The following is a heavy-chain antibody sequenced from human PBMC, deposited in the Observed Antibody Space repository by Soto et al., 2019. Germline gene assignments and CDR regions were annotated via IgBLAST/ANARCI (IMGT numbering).Heavy chain of an antibody. CDR3: ARGGYADYLFACYFDL. CDR1: GFTFSSYY. Sequence: GGSLRLSCAASGFTFSSYYMHWVRQATGKGLEWVSAIGTAGDPYYPGSVKGRFTISRENAKNSLYLQMNSLRAGDTAVYYCARGGYADYLFACYFDLLGRGTLVTVSS. V-gene: IGHV3-13*05. D-gene: IGHD4-17*01. J-gene: IGHJ2*01. CDR2: IGTAGDP.